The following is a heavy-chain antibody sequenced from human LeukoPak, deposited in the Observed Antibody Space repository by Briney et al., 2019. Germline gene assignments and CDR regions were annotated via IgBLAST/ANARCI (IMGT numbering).Heavy chain of an antibody. J-gene: IGHJ5*02. CDR3: ATVVVPGWFDP. Sequence: SETLSLTCAVYGGSFSGYYWSWIRQPPGKGLEWIGEINHSGSTNYNPSLKGRVTISVDTSKNKFSLKLSSVTAADTAVYYCATVVVPGWFDPWGQGNLVTVSS. V-gene: IGHV4-34*01. D-gene: IGHD2-15*01. CDR2: INHSGST. CDR1: GGSFSGYY.